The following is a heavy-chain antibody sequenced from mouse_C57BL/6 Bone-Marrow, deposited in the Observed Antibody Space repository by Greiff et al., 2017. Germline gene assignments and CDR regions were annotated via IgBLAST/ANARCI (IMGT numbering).Heavy chain of an antibody. CDR2: IHPNSGST. CDR1: GYTFTSYW. J-gene: IGHJ2*01. V-gene: IGHV1-64*01. Sequence: QVQLKQPGAELVKPGASVKLSCKASGYTFTSYWMHWVKQRPGQGLEWIGMIHPNSGSTNYNEKFKSKATLTVDKSSSTAYMQLSSLTSEDSAVXYGAREGGGDYFDYWGQGTTLTVSS. CDR3: AREGGGDYFDY.